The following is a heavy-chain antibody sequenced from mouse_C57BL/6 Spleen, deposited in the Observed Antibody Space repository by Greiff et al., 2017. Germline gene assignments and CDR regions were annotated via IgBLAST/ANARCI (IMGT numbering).Heavy chain of an antibody. J-gene: IGHJ4*01. D-gene: IGHD1-2*01. CDR3: ASHYYDAMDY. Sequence: VQLQQPGTELVKPGASVKLSCKASGYTFTSYWMHWVKQRPGQGLEWIGNIHPSTGGTTYNEQFKSKATLTVDKSSSTAYMQLSSLTSEDSAVYYCASHYYDAMDYWGQGTSGTVSS. CDR2: IHPSTGGT. CDR1: GYTFTSYW. V-gene: IGHV1-53*01.